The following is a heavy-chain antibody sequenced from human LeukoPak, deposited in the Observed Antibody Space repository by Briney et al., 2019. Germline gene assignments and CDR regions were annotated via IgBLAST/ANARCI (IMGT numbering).Heavy chain of an antibody. Sequence: GGSLRLSCTASGLIFSTYAMSWVRQAPGKGLEWVSTISGSADRTYYADSVKGRFTISRDNSMNTLSLQMNSLRAEDAAVYYCAGSSASRGYNYGRFDCWGQGTLVTVSS. J-gene: IGHJ4*02. D-gene: IGHD5-18*01. CDR2: ISGSADRT. CDR3: AGSSASRGYNYGRFDC. CDR1: GLIFSTYA. V-gene: IGHV3-23*01.